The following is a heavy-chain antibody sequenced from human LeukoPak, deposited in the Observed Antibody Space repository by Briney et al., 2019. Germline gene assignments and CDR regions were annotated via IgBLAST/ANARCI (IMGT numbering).Heavy chain of an antibody. Sequence: GGSLRLSCAASGFTVSSDYMSWVRQAPGKGLEWVSVIYSDDSTYYADSVKGRFTISRHNSKNTLYLQMNSLRAEDTAVYYCARGGYSGYDRDAFDIWGQGTMVTVSS. V-gene: IGHV3-53*04. CDR3: ARGGYSGYDRDAFDI. CDR2: IYSDDST. J-gene: IGHJ3*02. D-gene: IGHD5-12*01. CDR1: GFTVSSDY.